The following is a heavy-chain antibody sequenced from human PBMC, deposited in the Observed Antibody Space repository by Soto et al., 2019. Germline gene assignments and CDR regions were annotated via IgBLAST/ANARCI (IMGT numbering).Heavy chain of an antibody. J-gene: IGHJ6*02. V-gene: IGHV5-51*01. D-gene: IGHD6-6*01. CDR2: VYPGDAGT. CDR3: ARTRSFTLGFYYNGVDV. CDR1: GYSFASYW. Sequence: GESLKISCQGSGYSFASYWIGWVRKMPGKDLERMGIVYPGDAGTRYSPSFEGQVTISADKTLRTAYLQWTSLKASDTALYYCARTRSFTLGFYYNGVDVWGQGTTVTVSS.